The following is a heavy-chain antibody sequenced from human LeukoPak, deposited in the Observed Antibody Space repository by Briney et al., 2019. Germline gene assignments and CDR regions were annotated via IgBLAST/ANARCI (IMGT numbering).Heavy chain of an antibody. J-gene: IGHJ4*02. CDR1: GFTFSDYY. D-gene: IGHD3-10*01. CDR3: ARSRAVDYFDY. V-gene: IGHV3-11*03. Sequence: GGSLRLSCAASGFTFSDYYMSWIRQAPGKGLQWVSYISSSSSYTSYADSVKGRFTIPRDNAKNSLYLQMNSLRAEDTAVYYCARSRAVDYFDYWGQGTLVTVSS. CDR2: ISSSSSYT.